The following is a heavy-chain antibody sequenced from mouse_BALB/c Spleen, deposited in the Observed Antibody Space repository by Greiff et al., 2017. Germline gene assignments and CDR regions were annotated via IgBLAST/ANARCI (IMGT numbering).Heavy chain of an antibody. D-gene: IGHD1-2*01. CDR1: GFTFTDYY. V-gene: IGHV7-3*02. Sequence: EVKLVESGGGLVQPGGSLRLSCATSGFTFTDYYMSWVRQPPGKALEWLGFIRNKANGYTTEYSASVKGRFIVSRDTSQSILYLQMNALRAEDTAIYYCARDATATYFDVWGAGTTVTVSS. J-gene: IGHJ1*01. CDR3: ARDATATYFDV. CDR2: IRNKANGYTT.